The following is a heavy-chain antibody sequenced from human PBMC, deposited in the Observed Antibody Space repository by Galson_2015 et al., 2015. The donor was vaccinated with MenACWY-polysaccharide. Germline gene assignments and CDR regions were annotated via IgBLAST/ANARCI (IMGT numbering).Heavy chain of an antibody. CDR2: VTGSGEAT. J-gene: IGHJ6*02. V-gene: IGHV3-23*01. CDR1: GFTFRSYA. Sequence: SLRLSCAASGFTFRSYAMSWVRQAPGKGLDWVSLVTGSGEATYYADSVKGRFSISRDNSKNTLCLQMNSLRAEDTAVYYCARPITTIRGIVYYGMDVWGQGITVTVSS. CDR3: ARPITTIRGIVYYGMDV. D-gene: IGHD3-10*01.